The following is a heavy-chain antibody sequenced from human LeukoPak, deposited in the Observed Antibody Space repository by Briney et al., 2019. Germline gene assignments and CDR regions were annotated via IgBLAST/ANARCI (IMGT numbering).Heavy chain of an antibody. CDR2: IYYTGAT. J-gene: IGHJ4*02. CDR1: GGSISSYY. V-gene: IGHV4-59*01. CDR3: ARAGYSHGTGYYFDY. D-gene: IGHD5-18*01. Sequence: SETLSLTCTVSGGSISSYYWSWIRLPPGKGLEWIGYIYYTGATYYNPSLKSRVTISLDTSKNQLSLKLSSVTAADAAVYYCARAGYSHGTGYYFDYWGQGALVTVSS.